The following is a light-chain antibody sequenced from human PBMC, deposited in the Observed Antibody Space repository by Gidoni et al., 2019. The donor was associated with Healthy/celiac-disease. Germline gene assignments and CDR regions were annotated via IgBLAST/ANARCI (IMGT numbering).Light chain of an antibody. V-gene: IGKV1-33*01. Sequence: DIQMTKSPSSLYASVGDRVTITCQASQDISNYLNWYQQKPGKAPKLLIYDASNLETGVPSRFSGSGSGTDFTFTISSLQPEDIATYYCQQYDNLLLTFGGGTKVESK. CDR3: QQYDNLLLT. CDR2: DAS. J-gene: IGKJ4*01. CDR1: QDISNY.